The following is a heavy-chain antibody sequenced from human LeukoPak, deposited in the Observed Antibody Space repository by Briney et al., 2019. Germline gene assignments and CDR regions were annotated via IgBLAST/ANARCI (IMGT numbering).Heavy chain of an antibody. Sequence: ASVKVSCKASGYTFTGYYMHWVRQAPGQGLEWMGWINPNSGGTNYAQKFQGRVTMTRDTSISTVYMELSRLRSDDTAVYYCARGKGDEYSSSSYAFDIWGQGTMVTVSS. CDR3: ARGKGDEYSSSSYAFDI. CDR1: GYTFTGYY. J-gene: IGHJ3*02. CDR2: INPNSGGT. D-gene: IGHD6-6*01. V-gene: IGHV1-2*02.